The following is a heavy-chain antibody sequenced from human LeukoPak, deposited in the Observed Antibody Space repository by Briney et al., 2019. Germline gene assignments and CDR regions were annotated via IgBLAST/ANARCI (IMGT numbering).Heavy chain of an antibody. D-gene: IGHD3-22*01. CDR1: GYTFTSYY. J-gene: IGHJ4*02. V-gene: IGHV1-46*01. CDR2: INPSGGST. Sequence: GASVKVSCKASGYTFTSYYMHWVRQAPGQGLEWMGMINPSGGSTSYAQKFQGRVTMTRDTSTSTVYMELSSLRSEDTAVYYCARSPDPYYDSSGYIDYWGQGTLVTVSS. CDR3: ARSPDPYYDSSGYIDY.